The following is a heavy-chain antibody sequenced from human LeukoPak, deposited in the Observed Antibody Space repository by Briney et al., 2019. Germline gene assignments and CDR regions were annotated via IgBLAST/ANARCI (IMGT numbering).Heavy chain of an antibody. CDR1: GFTFSSYA. Sequence: PGGSLRLSCAASGFTFSSYAMSWVRQAPGKGLEWVSAISGSGGSTYYADSVKGRFTISRDNSKNTLYLQMNSLRAEDTAVYYCAKDPEAYCGGDCYWYFDYWGQGTLVTVSS. J-gene: IGHJ4*02. D-gene: IGHD2-21*02. V-gene: IGHV3-23*01. CDR3: AKDPEAYCGGDCYWYFDY. CDR2: ISGSGGST.